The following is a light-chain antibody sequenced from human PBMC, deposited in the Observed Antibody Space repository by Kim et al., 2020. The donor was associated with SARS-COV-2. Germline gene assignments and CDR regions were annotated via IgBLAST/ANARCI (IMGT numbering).Light chain of an antibody. Sequence: PGERATLSCRASQSVGNSFAWYQQKAGQPPRLLIYDVFRRATGIPARFSASGSGTDFTLTISSLEPEDFAVYYCQQRGNWPLTFGQGTKVDIK. J-gene: IGKJ1*01. CDR3: QQRGNWPLT. CDR2: DVF. CDR1: QSVGNS. V-gene: IGKV3-11*01.